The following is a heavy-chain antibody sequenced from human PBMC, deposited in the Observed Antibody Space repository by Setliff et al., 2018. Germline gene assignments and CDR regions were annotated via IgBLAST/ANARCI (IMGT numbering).Heavy chain of an antibody. J-gene: IGHJ4*02. CDR2: IWDDGGNK. D-gene: IGHD5-18*01. CDR3: AFRRGYIYGLDN. CDR1: GFTFFNHA. Sequence: GGSLRLSCGASGFTFFNHAMHWVRQAPGKGLEWVAVIWDDGGNKYHADSVKGRFTISRDNSKNTLYLQMNSLRSEDTAVYYCAFRRGYIYGLDNWGQGTLVTVSS. V-gene: IGHV3-30*02.